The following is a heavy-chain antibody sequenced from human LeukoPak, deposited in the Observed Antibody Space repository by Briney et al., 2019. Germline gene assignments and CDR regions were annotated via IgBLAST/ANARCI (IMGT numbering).Heavy chain of an antibody. Sequence: SETLSLTCAVYGGSFSGYYWSWIRQPPGKGLGWIGEINHSGSTNYNPSLKSRVTISVDTSKNQFSLKLSSVTAADTAVYYCARGRGIAVAADAFDIWGQGTMVTVSS. CDR1: GGSFSGYY. J-gene: IGHJ3*02. CDR2: INHSGST. V-gene: IGHV4-34*01. CDR3: ARGRGIAVAADAFDI. D-gene: IGHD6-19*01.